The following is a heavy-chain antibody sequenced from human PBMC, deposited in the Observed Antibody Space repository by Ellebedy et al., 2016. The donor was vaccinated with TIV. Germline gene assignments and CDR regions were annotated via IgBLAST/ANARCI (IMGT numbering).Heavy chain of an antibody. CDR3: ARKSLSNWSFDL. J-gene: IGHJ2*01. Sequence: MPSETLSLTCTVSGGSITGHYWSWIRQPPGKGLEWIGYIYNSGKTNYSPSLKDRVTISLDTSKSQFSLNLNSVTAADTAVYYCARKSLSNWSFDLWGRGTLVTVSS. V-gene: IGHV4-59*11. CDR2: IYNSGKT. CDR1: GGSITGHY.